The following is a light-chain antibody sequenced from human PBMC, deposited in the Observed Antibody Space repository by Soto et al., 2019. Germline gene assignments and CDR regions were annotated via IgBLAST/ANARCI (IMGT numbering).Light chain of an antibody. Sequence: DIQVTQSPSSVSASVVDRVTITFRASQYIAGYLALYQHKPGRTPELLIHGASRLQGGVPARFSGSGSGTDFTLSINSLQPEDFATYYCQKAYSFPINFGQGTRLEIK. CDR2: GAS. CDR3: QKAYSFPIN. V-gene: IGKV1D-12*01. J-gene: IGKJ5*01. CDR1: QYIAGY.